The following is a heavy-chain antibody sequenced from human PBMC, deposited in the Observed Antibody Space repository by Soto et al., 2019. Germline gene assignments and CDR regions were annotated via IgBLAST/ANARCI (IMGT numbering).Heavy chain of an antibody. Sequence: EVQLVESGGGLVQPGRSLRLSCAASGFTFADYGMHWVRQAPGKGLEWVSGITWNSGSIDYADSVKGRFTISRDNAKNSLYLQMNSLRAEDTALYYCAKDILWWGSEDYYYYGMDVWGQGTTVTVSS. CDR2: ITWNSGSI. CDR1: GFTFADYG. D-gene: IGHD3-10*02. V-gene: IGHV3-9*01. CDR3: AKDILWWGSEDYYYYGMDV. J-gene: IGHJ6*02.